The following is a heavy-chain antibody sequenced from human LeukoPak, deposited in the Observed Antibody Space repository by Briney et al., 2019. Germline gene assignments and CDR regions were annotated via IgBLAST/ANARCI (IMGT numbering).Heavy chain of an antibody. D-gene: IGHD4-17*01. J-gene: IGHJ5*02. CDR3: ARGWDGCYGDCIPAYNWFDP. Sequence: GASVKVSCKASGYTFTTYYLHWVRQAPGQGLEWMGIVNPSGGSTPYAQNFQGRVTISVDTSKNQFSLKLSSVTAADTAVYYCARGWDGCYGDCIPAYNWFDPWGQGTLVTVSS. V-gene: IGHV1-46*01. CDR2: VNPSGGST. CDR1: GYTFTTYY.